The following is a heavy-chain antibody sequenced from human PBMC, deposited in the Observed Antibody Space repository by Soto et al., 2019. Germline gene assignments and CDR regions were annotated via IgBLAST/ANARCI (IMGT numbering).Heavy chain of an antibody. CDR3: ARLCGSYAVPHFDH. CDR2: IYHSGRT. J-gene: IGHJ1*01. Sequence: SETLSLTCAVSGGSISGGGYSWSWIRQPPGKGLEWIGYIYHSGRTPYPPSLKSRVTISVDTSKNQFSLKLNSVTAADTAVYYCARLCGSYAVPHFDHWGQRTPVTVSS. D-gene: IGHD1-26*01. V-gene: IGHV4-30-2*02. CDR1: GGSISGGGYS.